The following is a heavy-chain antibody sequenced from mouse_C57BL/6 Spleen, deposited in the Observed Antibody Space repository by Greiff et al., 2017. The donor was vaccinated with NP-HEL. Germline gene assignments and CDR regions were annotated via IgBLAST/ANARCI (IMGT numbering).Heavy chain of an antibody. CDR3: ARALLLRSLYAMDY. V-gene: IGHV1-4*01. J-gene: IGHJ4*01. Sequence: VQLQQSGAELARPGASVKMSCKASGYTFTSYTMHWVQQRPGQGLEWIGYINPSSGYTKYNQKFKDKATLTADKTSSTAYMQLSSLTSEDSAFYYCARALLLRSLYAMDYWGQGTSVTVSS. CDR1: GYTFTSYT. D-gene: IGHD1-1*01. CDR2: INPSSGYT.